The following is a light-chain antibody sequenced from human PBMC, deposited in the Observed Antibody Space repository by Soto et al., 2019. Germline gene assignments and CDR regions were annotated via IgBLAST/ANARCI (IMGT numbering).Light chain of an antibody. Sequence: DIQMTQSPSTLSASVVDRVTITCLASQSVSRRLAWYQQRPGKAPNLLIYGASTLKSGVPSRFSGSGSGTEFTLTLSSLQPDDFATYYCQHYNSPSPWTFGQGTKVDIK. V-gene: IGKV1-5*01. CDR1: QSVSRR. CDR3: QHYNSPSPWT. J-gene: IGKJ1*01. CDR2: GAS.